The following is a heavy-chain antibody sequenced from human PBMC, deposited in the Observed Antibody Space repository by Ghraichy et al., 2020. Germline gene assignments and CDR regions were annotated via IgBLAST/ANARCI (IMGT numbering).Heavy chain of an antibody. D-gene: IGHD2/OR15-2a*01. CDR1: GGSISSYY. V-gene: IGHV4-59*01. CDR2: IYYNGNT. Sequence: SETLSLTCTVSGGSISSYYWNWIRQPPGRGLEWIGYIYYNGNTNYNPSLKSRVTISKDTSNNQFSLRLSSVTAADTAVYYCARGLNSVHYYYYYYMNVWGKETTVTVSS. J-gene: IGHJ6*03. CDR3: ARGLNSVHYYYYYYMNV.